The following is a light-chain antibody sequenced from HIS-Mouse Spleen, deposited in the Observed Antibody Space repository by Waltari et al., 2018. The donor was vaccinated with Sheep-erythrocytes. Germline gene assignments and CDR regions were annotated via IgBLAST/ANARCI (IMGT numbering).Light chain of an antibody. J-gene: IGKJ3*01. Sequence: DIQMTQSPSSLSASVGDRVTITCRASQSISSYLNWYQQKQGKAPKLLIYAESSLQSGVPSRFSGSGSGTDFTLTISSLQPEDFATYYCQQSYSTPQFTFGPGTKVDIK. CDR1: QSISSY. CDR3: QQSYSTPQFT. CDR2: AES. V-gene: IGKV1-39*01.